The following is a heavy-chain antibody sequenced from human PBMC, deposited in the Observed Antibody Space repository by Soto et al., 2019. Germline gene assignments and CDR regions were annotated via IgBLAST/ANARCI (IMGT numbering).Heavy chain of an antibody. J-gene: IGHJ4*02. CDR2: IYNSGRT. CDR3: ARHPVYATGWQIDY. Sequence: SETLCLTCTVSGGSISSNIDHWGWIRQPPGKGLEWIGRIYNSGRTYYNASLKSRVSISIDTSKNQFSLKLTSVTAADTAVYYCARHPVYATGWQIDYWGQGALVTVSS. CDR1: GGSISSNIDH. V-gene: IGHV4-39*01. D-gene: IGHD2-2*01.